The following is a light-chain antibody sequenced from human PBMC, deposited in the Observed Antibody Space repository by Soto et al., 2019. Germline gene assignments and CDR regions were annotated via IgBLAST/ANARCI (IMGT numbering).Light chain of an antibody. CDR2: EVS. Sequence: QSALTQPASVSGSPGQSITISCTGTVSDVGDYNSVSWYQQHPGKAPKLMIYEVSHRPSGVSNRFSGSKSGNTASLTISGLQAEDEADYYCNSFTTSYTYVFGTGTKLTVL. J-gene: IGLJ1*01. CDR3: NSFTTSYTYV. V-gene: IGLV2-14*01. CDR1: VSDVGDYNS.